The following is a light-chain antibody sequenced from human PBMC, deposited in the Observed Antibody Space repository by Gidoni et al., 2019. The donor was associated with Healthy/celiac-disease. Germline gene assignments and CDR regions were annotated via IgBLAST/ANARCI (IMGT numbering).Light chain of an antibody. CDR2: GAS. CDR3: QQLGT. Sequence: EIVLTQSPGTLSLSPGERATLSCRASQSVSSSSLAWYQQKPGQAPRLLIYGASSRATGIPDRFSGSGSGTDFTLTISRLEPEDFAVYYCQQLGTFGQGTRLEIK. CDR1: QSVSSSS. J-gene: IGKJ5*01. V-gene: IGKV3-20*01.